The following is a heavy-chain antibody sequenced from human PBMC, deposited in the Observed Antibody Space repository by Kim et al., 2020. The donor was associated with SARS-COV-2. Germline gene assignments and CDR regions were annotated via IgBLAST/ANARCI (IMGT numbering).Heavy chain of an antibody. CDR2: ISAYNGNT. Sequence: ASVKVSCKASGYTFTSYGISWVRQAPGQGLEWMGWISAYNGNTNYAQKLQGRVTMTTDTSTSTAYMELRSLRSDDTAVYYCARERIAVAGTGSDRVYYYYGMDVWGQGTTVTVSS. CDR1: GYTFTSYG. D-gene: IGHD6-19*01. J-gene: IGHJ6*02. V-gene: IGHV1-18*01. CDR3: ARERIAVAGTGSDRVYYYYGMDV.